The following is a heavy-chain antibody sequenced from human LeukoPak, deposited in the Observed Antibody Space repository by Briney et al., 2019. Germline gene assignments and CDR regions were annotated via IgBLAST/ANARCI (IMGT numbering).Heavy chain of an antibody. Sequence: GASVKVSCKASGYTFTSYGISWVRQAPGQGLEWMGWISAYNGNTNYAQKLQGRVTMTTDTSTSTAYMELRSLRFDDTAVYYCARDRYYDFWSGYSGSVDVWGKGTTVTVSS. CDR1: GYTFTSYG. V-gene: IGHV1-18*01. CDR3: ARDRYYDFWSGYSGSVDV. J-gene: IGHJ6*04. CDR2: ISAYNGNT. D-gene: IGHD3-3*01.